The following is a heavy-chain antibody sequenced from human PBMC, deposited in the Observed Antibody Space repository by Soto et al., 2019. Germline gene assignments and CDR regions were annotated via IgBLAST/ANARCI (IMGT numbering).Heavy chain of an antibody. D-gene: IGHD3-22*01. V-gene: IGHV3-9*01. CDR2: ISWNSGSI. CDR3: AKGPYDSSGYFYGMDV. Sequence: GVSLRLSCAASGFTFDDYAMHWVRQAPGKGLEWVSGISWNSGSIGYADSVKGRFTISRDNAKNSLYLQMNSLRAEDTALYYCAKGPYDSSGYFYGMDVWGQGTTVTVSS. CDR1: GFTFDDYA. J-gene: IGHJ6*02.